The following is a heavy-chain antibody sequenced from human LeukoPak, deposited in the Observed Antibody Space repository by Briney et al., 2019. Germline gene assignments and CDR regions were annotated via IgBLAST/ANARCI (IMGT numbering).Heavy chain of an antibody. J-gene: IGHJ4*02. CDR2: IYYSGST. V-gene: IGHV4-39*01. Sequence: PSETLSLTRTVSGGSISSSSYYWGWIRQPPGKGLEWIGSIYYSGSTYYNPSLKSRVTISVDTSKNQFSLKLSSVTAADTAVYYCARHSGIGMAQLYFDYWGQGTLVTVSS. CDR3: ARHSGIGMAQLYFDY. D-gene: IGHD1-26*01. CDR1: GGSISSSSYY.